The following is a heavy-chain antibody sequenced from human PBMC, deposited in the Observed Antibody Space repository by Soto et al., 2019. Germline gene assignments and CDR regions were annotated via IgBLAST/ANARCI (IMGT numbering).Heavy chain of an antibody. J-gene: IGHJ3*01. Sequence: PSETLSLTCTVSGGSISSSSYYWGWIRQPPGKGLEWIGSIYYSGSTYYNPSLKSRVTISVDTSKNQFSLKLSSVTAADTAVYYCARMGGGTEVGGWGPGTMVTVSS. CDR3: ARMGGGTEVGG. CDR2: IYYSGST. V-gene: IGHV4-39*01. CDR1: GGSISSSSYY. D-gene: IGHD3-16*01.